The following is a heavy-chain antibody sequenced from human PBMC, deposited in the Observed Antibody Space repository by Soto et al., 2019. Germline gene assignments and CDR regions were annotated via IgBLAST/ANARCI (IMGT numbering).Heavy chain of an antibody. CDR3: AREGYCISTSCRHYDYYGMDV. J-gene: IGHJ6*02. CDR1: GYTFTSYG. Sequence: ASVKVSCKASGYTFTSYGISWARQAPGQGLEWMGWISAYNGNTNYAQKLQGRVTMTTDTSTSTAHMELRSLRSDDTAVYYCAREGYCISTSCRHYDYYGMDVWGQGTTVTVSS. D-gene: IGHD2-2*01. V-gene: IGHV1-18*01. CDR2: ISAYNGNT.